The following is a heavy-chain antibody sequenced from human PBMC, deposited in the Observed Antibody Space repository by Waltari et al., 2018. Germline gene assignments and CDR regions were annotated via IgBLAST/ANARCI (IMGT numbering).Heavy chain of an antibody. J-gene: IGHJ4*02. D-gene: IGHD6-19*01. V-gene: IGHV3-7*01. CDR1: GFPFISCW. Sequence: EVQLVESGGGLVQPGGSLRLSCAASGFPFISCWMSWVRQAPGKGLEWVANIKQDGSEKYYVDSVKGRFTISRDNAKNSLYLQMNSLRAEDTAVYYCARDQRSRIAVADFDYWGQGTLVTVSS. CDR2: IKQDGSEK. CDR3: ARDQRSRIAVADFDY.